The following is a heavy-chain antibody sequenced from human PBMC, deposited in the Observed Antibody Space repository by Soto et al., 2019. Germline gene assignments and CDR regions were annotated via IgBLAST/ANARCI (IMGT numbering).Heavy chain of an antibody. CDR2: ISWDSGMI. CDR1: GFTFDDYA. V-gene: IGHV3-9*01. Sequence: EMQLVESGGGSVQPGRSLRLSCAASGFTFDDYAMYWVRQGPGKGLEWVAGISWDSGMIGYADSVKGRFTISRDNAKNSLFLQMNSLRPEDTALYYCAKARLWGGDGYNSYTSTAMAVWGQGPTVTVSS. D-gene: IGHD3-16*01. J-gene: IGHJ6*02. CDR3: AKARLWGGDGYNSYTSTAMAV.